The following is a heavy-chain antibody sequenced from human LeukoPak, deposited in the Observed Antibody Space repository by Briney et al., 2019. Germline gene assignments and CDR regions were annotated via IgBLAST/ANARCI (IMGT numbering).Heavy chain of an antibody. CDR3: AREKIPALVFDP. J-gene: IGHJ5*02. CDR1: GFSFISYE. V-gene: IGHV3-48*03. CDR2: ISGSSGNI. Sequence: PGGSLRLSCAASGFSFISYEMHWLRQAPGKGLEWVAHISGSSGNILYSDSVKGRFSVTRDNANNLLYLQMNSLRVEDTAVYYCAREKIPALVFDPWGQGTLVAVSP. D-gene: IGHD6-13*01.